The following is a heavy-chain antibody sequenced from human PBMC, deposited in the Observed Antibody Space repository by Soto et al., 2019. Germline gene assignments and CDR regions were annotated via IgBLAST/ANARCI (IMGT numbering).Heavy chain of an antibody. D-gene: IGHD6-19*01. Sequence: QVQLVESGGGVVQPGRSLRLSCAASGFTFSSYGMHWVRQAPGKGLEWVAVISYDGSNKYYADSVKGRFTISRDNSENTLYLQMNSLRAEDTAVYYCAKASLVRYSSAFFDYSGQGNLVTVSS. V-gene: IGHV3-30*18. CDR3: AKASLVRYSSAFFDY. CDR1: GFTFSSYG. CDR2: ISYDGSNK. J-gene: IGHJ4*02.